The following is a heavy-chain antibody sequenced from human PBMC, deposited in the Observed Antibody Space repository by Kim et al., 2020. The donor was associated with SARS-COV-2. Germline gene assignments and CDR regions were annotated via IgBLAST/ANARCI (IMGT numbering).Heavy chain of an antibody. Sequence: KYNAGSVKSRVTISRDNSKNMVFLQINSRRAEDTAVYYCARDGAAAPADYWGQGTLVTVSS. CDR3: ARDGAAAPADY. J-gene: IGHJ4*02. V-gene: IGHV3-30*01. CDR2: K. D-gene: IGHD6-13*01.